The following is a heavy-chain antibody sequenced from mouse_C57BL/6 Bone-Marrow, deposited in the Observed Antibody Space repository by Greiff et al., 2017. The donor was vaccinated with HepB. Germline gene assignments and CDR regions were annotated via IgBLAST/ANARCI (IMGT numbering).Heavy chain of an antibody. CDR1: GFTFSSYT. J-gene: IGHJ3*01. D-gene: IGHD1-2*01. Sequence: EVMLVESGGGLVKPGGSLKLSCAASGFTFSSYTMSWVRQTPEKRLEWVATISGGGGNTYYPDSVKGRFTISRDNAKNTLYLQMSSLRSEDTALYYCARLPHYDAWFAYWGQGTLVTVSA. CDR3: ARLPHYDAWFAY. CDR2: ISGGGGNT. V-gene: IGHV5-9*01.